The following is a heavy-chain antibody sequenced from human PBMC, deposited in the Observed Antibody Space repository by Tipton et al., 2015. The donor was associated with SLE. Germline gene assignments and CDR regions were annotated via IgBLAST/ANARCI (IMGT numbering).Heavy chain of an antibody. Sequence: TLSLTCAVSGYSISSGYYWGWIRQPPGKGLEWIGSIYHSGSTYYNPSLKSRVTISVDTPKNQFSLKLSSVTAADTAVYYCARRGIAVAGIHWYFDLWGRGTLVTVSS. V-gene: IGHV4-38-2*01. D-gene: IGHD6-19*01. CDR1: GYSISSGYY. CDR2: IYHSGST. CDR3: ARRGIAVAGIHWYFDL. J-gene: IGHJ2*01.